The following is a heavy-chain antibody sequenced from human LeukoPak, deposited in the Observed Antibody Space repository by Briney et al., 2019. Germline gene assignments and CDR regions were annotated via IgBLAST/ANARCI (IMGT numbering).Heavy chain of an antibody. CDR2: IYPRDGST. Sequence: ASVKVSRKASGYSFTSNYIHWVRQAPGQGLEWMGMIYPRDGSTSYAQKFQGRVTVTRDTSTSTVHMELSGLRSEDTAVYYCARDQEAFDYWGQGTLVTVSS. V-gene: IGHV1-46*01. CDR3: ARDQEAFDY. J-gene: IGHJ4*02. CDR1: GYSFTSNY.